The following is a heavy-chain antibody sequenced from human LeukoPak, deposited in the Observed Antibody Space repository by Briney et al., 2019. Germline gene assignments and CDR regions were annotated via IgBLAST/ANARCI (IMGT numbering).Heavy chain of an antibody. Sequence: PGGSLRLSCAASGFSFNDAWMNWVRQAPGKGLEWVGRIKRRSDGGTPDHAAPVQGRFTISRDESKNTLYLQMNSLKTGDTAVYYCTTDTRRIDTFAWGQGTLVTVAA. CDR1: GFSFNDAW. V-gene: IGHV3-15*07. CDR3: TTDTRRIDTFA. J-gene: IGHJ4*02. CDR2: IKRRSDGGTP. D-gene: IGHD2-2*01.